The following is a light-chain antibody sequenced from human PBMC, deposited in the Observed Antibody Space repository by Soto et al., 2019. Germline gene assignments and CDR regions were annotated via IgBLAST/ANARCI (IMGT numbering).Light chain of an antibody. CDR3: SSYTSSSTLV. Sequence: QSALTQPASVSGSPGQSITISCTGTSSDVGGYNYVSWYQQHPGKAPKLMIYDVSNRHSGVSNRFSGSKSGNTASLTISGLQAEDEADYYCSSYTSSSTLVFGVGTKLTVL. CDR1: SSDVGGYNY. J-gene: IGLJ2*01. CDR2: DVS. V-gene: IGLV2-14*01.